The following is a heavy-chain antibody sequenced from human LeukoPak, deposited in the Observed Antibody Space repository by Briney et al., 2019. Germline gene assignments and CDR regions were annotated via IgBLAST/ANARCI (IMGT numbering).Heavy chain of an antibody. CDR1: GGSIGSSSYY. CDR3: ARLLSGADRNFDY. CDR2: IYYSGST. Sequence: SETLSLTCTVSGGSIGSSSYYWGWIRQPPGTGLEWIGSIYYSGSTYYNPSLKSRVTISVDTSKNQFSLKLSSVTAADTAVYYCARLLSGADRNFDYWGQGTLVTVSS. J-gene: IGHJ4*02. D-gene: IGHD1-26*01. V-gene: IGHV4-39*01.